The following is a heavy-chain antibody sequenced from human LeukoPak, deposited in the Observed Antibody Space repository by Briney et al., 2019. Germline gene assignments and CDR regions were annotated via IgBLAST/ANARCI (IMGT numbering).Heavy chain of an antibody. J-gene: IGHJ6*03. Sequence: PGGSLRLSCAASGFTVSSNYMSWVRQAPGRGLEWVSVIYSGGSTYYADSVKGRFTISRDNSKNTLYLQMNSLRAEDTAVYYCAREMRFLEWLLYGNYYYYYMDVWGKGTTVTVSS. CDR2: IYSGGST. V-gene: IGHV3-53*01. D-gene: IGHD3-3*01. CDR1: GFTVSSNY. CDR3: AREMRFLEWLLYGNYYYYYMDV.